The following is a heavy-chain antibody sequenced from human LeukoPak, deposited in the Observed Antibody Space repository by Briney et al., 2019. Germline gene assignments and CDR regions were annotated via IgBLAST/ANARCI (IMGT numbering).Heavy chain of an antibody. V-gene: IGHV4-4*07. CDR1: GGSFGTYY. D-gene: IGHD2-2*01. CDR2: IYTGGST. CDR3: ARRPAVSTSYNWFDP. Sequence: SETLSLTCSVSGGSFGTYYWSWIRQPAGEGLEWIGRIYTGGSTNYNPSLKSRVTLSIETPKNQFSLKLRSVTAADTAVYYCARRPAVSTSYNWFDPWGQGTLVTVSS. J-gene: IGHJ5*02.